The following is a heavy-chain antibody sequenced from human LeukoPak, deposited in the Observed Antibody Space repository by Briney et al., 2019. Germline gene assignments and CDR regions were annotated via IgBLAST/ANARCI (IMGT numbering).Heavy chain of an antibody. CDR1: GFTFSNAW. Sequence: GGSLRLSCAASGFTFSNAWMSWVRQASGKGLEWVGRIKSKTDGGTTDYAAPVKGRFTISRDDSKNTLYLQMNSLKTEDTAVYYCTTVKVRGGENFDYWGQGTLVTVSS. CDR3: TTVKVRGGENFDY. CDR2: IKSKTDGGTT. D-gene: IGHD2-21*01. J-gene: IGHJ4*02. V-gene: IGHV3-15*01.